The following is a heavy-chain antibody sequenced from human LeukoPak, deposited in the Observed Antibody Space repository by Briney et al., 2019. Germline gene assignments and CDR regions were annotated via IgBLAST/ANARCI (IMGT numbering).Heavy chain of an antibody. J-gene: IGHJ4*02. V-gene: IGHV4-59*08. CDR3: AGWYNNGWAFDY. CDR2: IHDSGST. D-gene: IGHD6-19*01. Sequence: PSETLSHTCTLSGGTICSYYWKCIRQPPGKGLEWIGYIHDSGSTKYNPSLKSRVAISVDTSKNQFSLKLSSVTAADTAVYYCAGWYNNGWAFDYWGQGTLVTVSS. CDR1: GGTICSYY.